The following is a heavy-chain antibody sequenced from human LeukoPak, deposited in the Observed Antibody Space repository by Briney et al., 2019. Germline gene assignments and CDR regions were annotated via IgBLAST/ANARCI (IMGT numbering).Heavy chain of an antibody. V-gene: IGHV3-23*01. Sequence: GGSLRLSCAASGFTLSSYAMSWVRQAPGKGLEWVSAISGSGGRTYYADSVKGRFTISRDNAKNSLYLQMNSLRAEDTAVYYCARDYDILTGYFGDDYWGQGTLVTVSS. J-gene: IGHJ4*02. D-gene: IGHD3-9*01. CDR1: GFTLSSYA. CDR3: ARDYDILTGYFGDDY. CDR2: ISGSGGRT.